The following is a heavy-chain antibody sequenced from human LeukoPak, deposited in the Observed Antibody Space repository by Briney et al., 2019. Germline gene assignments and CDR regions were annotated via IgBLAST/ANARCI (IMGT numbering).Heavy chain of an antibody. CDR2: ISYSGST. J-gene: IGHJ4*02. Sequence: SETLSLTCTVSGGSISSYYWSWIRQPPGKGLEYIGYISYSGSTNYNPSLKSRVTISVDTSKNQFSLRLSSVTAADTAMYYCATHPRANSGYDLSDYWGQGTLVTVSS. CDR3: ATHPRANSGYDLSDY. D-gene: IGHD5-12*01. CDR1: GGSISSYY. V-gene: IGHV4-59*08.